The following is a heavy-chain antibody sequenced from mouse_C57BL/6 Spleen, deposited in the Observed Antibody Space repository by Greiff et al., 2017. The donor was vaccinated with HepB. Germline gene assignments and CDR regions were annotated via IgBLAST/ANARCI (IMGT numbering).Heavy chain of an antibody. D-gene: IGHD1-1*01. J-gene: IGHJ2*01. CDR2: IYYSGTI. Sequence: EVKLEESGPGLVKPSQTVFLTCTVTGISITTGNYRWSWIRQFPGNKLEWIGYIYYSGTITYNPSLTSRTTITRDTPKNQFFLEMNSLTAEDTATYYCAREGDYYGKGRYFDYWGQGTTLTVSS. CDR1: GISITTGNYR. V-gene: IGHV3-5*01. CDR3: AREGDYYGKGRYFDY.